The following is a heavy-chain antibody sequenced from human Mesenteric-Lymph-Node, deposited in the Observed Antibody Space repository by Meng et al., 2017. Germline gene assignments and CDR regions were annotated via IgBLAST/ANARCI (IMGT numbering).Heavy chain of an antibody. Sequence: LVELGAGVVQPGVSLRLSLAASGFTFSSVRLTGCRPAPGKGLEGVAVIWYDGSNKYYADSVKGRFTISRDNSKNTLYLQMYSLRAEDTAVYYCATGVGDYALIVYWGQGTLVTVSS. CDR1: GFTFSSVR. D-gene: IGHD4-17*01. CDR2: IWYDGSNK. V-gene: IGHV3-33*01. CDR3: ATGVGDYALIVY. J-gene: IGHJ4*02.